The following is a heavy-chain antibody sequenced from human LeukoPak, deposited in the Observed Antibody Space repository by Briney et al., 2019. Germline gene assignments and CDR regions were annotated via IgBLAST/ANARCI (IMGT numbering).Heavy chain of an antibody. CDR3: ARGELGMPFDY. CDR2: ISSNGGST. D-gene: IGHD7-27*01. V-gene: IGHV3-64*02. Sequence: GGSLRLSCAASGFTFSSYAMHWVRQAPGKGLEYVSAISSNGGSTYYADSVKGRFTISRDNSKNTLYPQMGSLRAEDMAVYYCARGELGMPFDYWGQGTLVTVSS. J-gene: IGHJ4*02. CDR1: GFTFSSYA.